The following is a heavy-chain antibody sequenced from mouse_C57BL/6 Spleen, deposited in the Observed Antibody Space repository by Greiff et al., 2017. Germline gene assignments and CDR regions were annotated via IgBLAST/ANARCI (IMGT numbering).Heavy chain of an antibody. CDR3: ARYISNCDRYFDV. Sequence: EVQLQEPGGGLVQPGGSLSLSCAASGFTFTDYYMSWVRQPPGQALEWLGFIRNKANGYTTEYSASVKGRFTISRDNSQSILYLQMNARRAEDSATYYLARYISNCDRYFDVWGAGTSLTVSS. CDR2: IRNKANGYTT. D-gene: IGHD4-1*01. J-gene: IGHJ1*01. CDR1: GFTFTDYY. V-gene: IGHV7-3*01.